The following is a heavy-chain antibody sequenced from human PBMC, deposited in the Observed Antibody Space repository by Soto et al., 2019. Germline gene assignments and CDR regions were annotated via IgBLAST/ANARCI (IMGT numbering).Heavy chain of an antibody. CDR1: GNTFTSYD. J-gene: IGHJ4*02. Sequence: LVKVSCKASGNTFTSYDINWVRQATGHGLEWMGWINPNSGNIGYAQKFQGRVTMTRDTAIRTAYMEVSRLRSDDTAVYYCARGRASGSYYLLDYWGQGTLVTVSS. D-gene: IGHD3-10*01. V-gene: IGHV1-8*01. CDR3: ARGRASGSYYLLDY. CDR2: INPNSGNI.